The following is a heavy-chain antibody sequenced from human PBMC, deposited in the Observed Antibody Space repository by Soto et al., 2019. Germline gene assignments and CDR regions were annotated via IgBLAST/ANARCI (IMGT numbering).Heavy chain of an antibody. Sequence: SETLSLTCTVSGGSISSYYWSWIRQPPGKGLEWIGYIYYSGSTNYNPSLKSRVTTSVDTSKNQFSLKLSSVTAADTAVYYCARANGYSSGWLVDYWGQGTLVTVSS. D-gene: IGHD6-19*01. V-gene: IGHV4-59*01. CDR3: ARANGYSSGWLVDY. CDR2: IYYSGST. CDR1: GGSISSYY. J-gene: IGHJ4*02.